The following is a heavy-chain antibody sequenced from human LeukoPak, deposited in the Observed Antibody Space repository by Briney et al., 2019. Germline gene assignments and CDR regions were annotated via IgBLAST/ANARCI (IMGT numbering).Heavy chain of an antibody. Sequence: GGSLRLSCAASGFTFNNYGMSWVRQAPGKGLEWVSAISGGGVTTYYADSVKGRFTISRDNAKNSLYLQMNSLRAEDTAVYYCARGDYGDFHVTDHFDYWGQGTLVTVSS. CDR2: ISGGGVTT. CDR3: ARGDYGDFHVTDHFDY. J-gene: IGHJ4*02. V-gene: IGHV3-23*01. D-gene: IGHD4-17*01. CDR1: GFTFNNYG.